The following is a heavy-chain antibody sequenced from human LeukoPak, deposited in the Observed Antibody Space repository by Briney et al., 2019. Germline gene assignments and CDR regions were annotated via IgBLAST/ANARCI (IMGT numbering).Heavy chain of an antibody. Sequence: PSETLSLTCTVSGGSISSYYWSWIRQPPGKGLEWIGYIYYSGSTNYNPSLKSRVTISVDTSKNQFSLKLSSVTAADTAVYYCARTPVSPMVQDLFYFDYWGQGTLVTVSS. CDR3: ARTPVSPMVQDLFYFDY. J-gene: IGHJ4*02. CDR1: GGSISSYY. V-gene: IGHV4-59*08. CDR2: IYYSGST. D-gene: IGHD3-10*01.